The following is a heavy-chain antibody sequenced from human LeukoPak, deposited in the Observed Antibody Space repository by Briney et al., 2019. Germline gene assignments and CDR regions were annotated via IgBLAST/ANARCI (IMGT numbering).Heavy chain of an antibody. CDR3: ARGKRGIAAAFLYYYYYMDV. CDR1: GYTFTSYD. CDR2: MNPNSGNT. Sequence: GASVKVSCKASGYTFTSYDINRVRQATGQGLEWMGWMNPNSGNTGYAQKFQGRVTMTRNTSISTAYMELSSLRSEDTAVYYCARGKRGIAAAFLYYYYYMDVWGKGTTVTVSS. J-gene: IGHJ6*03. V-gene: IGHV1-8*01. D-gene: IGHD6-13*01.